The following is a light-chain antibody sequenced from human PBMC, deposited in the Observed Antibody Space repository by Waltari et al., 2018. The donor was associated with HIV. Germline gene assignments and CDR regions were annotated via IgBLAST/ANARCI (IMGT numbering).Light chain of an antibody. CDR3: CSYAGSSTFV. V-gene: IGLV2-23*02. Sequence: QSALTQPASVSGSPGQSITISCTGTSSDVGNYNLVSWYQQHPGKAPKLMIYEVSKRPSGVSDLFSGSKSGNTASLTISGLQAEDEADYYCCSYAGSSTFVFGTGTKVTVL. CDR1: SSDVGNYNL. J-gene: IGLJ1*01. CDR2: EVS.